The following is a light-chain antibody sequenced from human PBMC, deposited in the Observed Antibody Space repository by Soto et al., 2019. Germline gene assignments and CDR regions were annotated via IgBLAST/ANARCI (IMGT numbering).Light chain of an antibody. CDR1: QSVSSTS. J-gene: IGKJ1*01. CDR3: QQYDSSVWT. CDR2: GVS. V-gene: IGKV3-20*01. Sequence: EIVLTQSPGTLSLSPGERATLSCRASQSVSSTSLAWYQQKPGQAPRLLMYGVSSRATGTPDRFSGSGSGTDFTLTINRLEPEDFAVYFCQQYDSSVWTFGQGTKVDIK.